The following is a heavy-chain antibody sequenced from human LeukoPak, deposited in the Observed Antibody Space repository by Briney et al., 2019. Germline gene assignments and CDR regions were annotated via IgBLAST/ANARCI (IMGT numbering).Heavy chain of an antibody. CDR1: GFTFCSYA. V-gene: IGHV3-23*01. D-gene: IGHD6-19*01. Sequence: VGSLRLSCAASGFTFCSYAMSWVRQAPGKGLEWVSAISGSGGSTYYADSVKDRFTISRDNSKNTLYLQMNSLRAEDTAVYYCAKDTLKGIAVAGTDYWGQGTLVTVSS. CDR2: ISGSGGST. J-gene: IGHJ4*02. CDR3: AKDTLKGIAVAGTDY.